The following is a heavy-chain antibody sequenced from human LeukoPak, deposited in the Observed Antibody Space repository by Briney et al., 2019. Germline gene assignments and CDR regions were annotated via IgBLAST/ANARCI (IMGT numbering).Heavy chain of an antibody. CDR1: GYTFTAYY. V-gene: IGHV1-2*02. CDR3: AREEVDYGATFAH. J-gene: IGHJ4*02. CDR2: INPKSGGT. D-gene: IGHD4-17*01. Sequence: ASVKVSCKASGYTFTAYYIHWVRQAPGHGLEWMGWINPKSGGTDFAQKFQGRVTMTRDTSISTAYMELSRLRSDDTAVYYCAREEVDYGATFAHWGQGTLVTVSS.